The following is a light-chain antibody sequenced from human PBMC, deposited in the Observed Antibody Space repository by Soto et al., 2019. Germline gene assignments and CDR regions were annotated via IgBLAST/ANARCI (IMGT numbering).Light chain of an antibody. CDR1: SANIGAAYN. CDR3: KSYDSSLSGYV. CDR2: GNN. Sequence: QSLLTQPPSVSGAPGPRVNISCTGSSANIGAAYNVDWYQQLPGTAPKLLIYGNNNRPSGVPARFSGSKSGTSASLAIAGLQAEDEGDYYCKSYDSSLSGYVFGTGTKVTVL. V-gene: IGLV1-40*01. J-gene: IGLJ1*01.